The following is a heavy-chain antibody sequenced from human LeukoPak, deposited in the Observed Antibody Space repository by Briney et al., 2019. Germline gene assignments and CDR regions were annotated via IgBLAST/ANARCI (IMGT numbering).Heavy chain of an antibody. D-gene: IGHD1-26*01. V-gene: IGHV4-30-2*01. CDR2: IYHSGST. J-gene: IGHJ3*02. CDR3: ARGGYSGSHSAFDI. Sequence: SQTLSLTCTVSGGSISSGGYYWSWIRQPPGKGLEWIGYIYHSGSTYYNPSLKSRVTISVDRSKNQFSLKLSSVTAADTAVYYCARGGYSGSHSAFDIWGQGTMVTVSS. CDR1: GGSISSGGYY.